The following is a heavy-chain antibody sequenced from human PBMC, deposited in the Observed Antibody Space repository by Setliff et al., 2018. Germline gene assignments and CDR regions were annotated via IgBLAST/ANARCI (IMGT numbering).Heavy chain of an antibody. CDR3: ARTGTYRYFDS. J-gene: IGHJ4*02. V-gene: IGHV4-39*01. CDR1: GGSINSGVYY. CDR2: INTSGST. Sequence: PSETLSLTCTVSGGSINSGVYYWGWIRQPPGKGLEWIGRINTSGSTKYNPSLKSRVTMSVDTSKNQFSLKLTSVTAADTAVYYCARTGTYRYFDSWGQGTRVTVSS. D-gene: IGHD1-7*01.